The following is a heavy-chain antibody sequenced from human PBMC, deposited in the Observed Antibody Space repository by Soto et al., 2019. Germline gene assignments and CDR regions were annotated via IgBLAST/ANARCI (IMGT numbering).Heavy chain of an antibody. CDR3: AGQDYGDHSSDY. V-gene: IGHV4-4*07. CDR2: IYTSGST. D-gene: IGHD4-17*01. CDR1: GGSISSYD. Sequence: PSETLFLTCTVSGGSISSYDRSWIPQTAGKGLEWIGRIYTSGSTNYNPSLKSRVTMSVDTSKNQVSLKLSSVTAADTAVYYCAGQDYGDHSSDYWGQGTLVTVYS. J-gene: IGHJ4*02.